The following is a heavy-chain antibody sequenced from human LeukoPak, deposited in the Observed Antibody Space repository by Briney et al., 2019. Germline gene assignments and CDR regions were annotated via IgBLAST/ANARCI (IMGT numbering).Heavy chain of an antibody. J-gene: IGHJ4*02. Sequence: GESLKISCKGSGYSFTSYWIAWVRQMPGKGLEWMGLIYPGDSDTRYSPSFQGQVTISADKSISTAYLQWNSLKASDTAMYYCARHGQGWEPISGFDYWGQGTLVTVSS. CDR1: GYSFTSYW. D-gene: IGHD1-26*01. CDR3: ARHGQGWEPISGFDY. V-gene: IGHV5-51*01. CDR2: IYPGDSDT.